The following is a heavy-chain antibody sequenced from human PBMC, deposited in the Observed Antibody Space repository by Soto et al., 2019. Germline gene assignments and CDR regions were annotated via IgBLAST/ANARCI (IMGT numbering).Heavy chain of an antibody. CDR2: IKPDESEK. Sequence: EVQLVESGGGLVQPGGSLRLSCTASGFTFSDSWMTWVREAPGKGLEWVARIKPDESEKKYADSVKIRFSISRDNAKNSMYLQMDSMRGEDTAVYYCVRSGSNYVSWGQGTLVTVSS. J-gene: IGHJ5*02. V-gene: IGHV3-7*01. CDR1: GFTFSDSW. D-gene: IGHD4-4*01. CDR3: VRSGSNYVS.